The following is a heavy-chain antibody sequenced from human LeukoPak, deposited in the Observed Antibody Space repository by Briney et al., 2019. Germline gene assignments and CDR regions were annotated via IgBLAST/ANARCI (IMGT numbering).Heavy chain of an antibody. V-gene: IGHV1-18*01. D-gene: IGHD1-1*01. CDR2: ISVYNGNT. J-gene: IGHJ5*02. CDR1: GSTFTSYG. CDR3: GRDLPRVQRERSDNCFDP. Sequence: ASVTVSCKASGSTFTSYGICWVRLAHGQGLEGMGCISVYNGNTNYAHKLQGRVIITTETSTNTAFLEMRSPGSDANTGYYCGRDLPRVQRERSDNCFDPWLQGTLLSVSS.